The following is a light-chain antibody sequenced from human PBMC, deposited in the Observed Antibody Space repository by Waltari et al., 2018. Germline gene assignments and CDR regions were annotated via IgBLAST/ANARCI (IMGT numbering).Light chain of an antibody. CDR3: QQLKSYPLT. V-gene: IGKV1-9*01. Sequence: DIQLTQSPSFLSASVGDRVTITCRASQDISRYLAWYQQKSGKAPKLLMYTASTLQSGVPSRFSGSGSGTEFTLTISSLQPEDFATYYCQQLKSYPLTFGGGTKVEIK. CDR2: TAS. CDR1: QDISRY. J-gene: IGKJ4*01.